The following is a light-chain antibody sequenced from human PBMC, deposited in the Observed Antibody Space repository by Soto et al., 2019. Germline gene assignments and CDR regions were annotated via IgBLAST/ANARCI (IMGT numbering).Light chain of an antibody. CDR3: CSYGGSYTWV. CDR2: DVS. Sequence: QSGLTQPRSVSGSPGQSVTISCTGASGDAGGYNFVSWYQQHPGKAPTLMIFDVSQRPSGVPDRFSGSKSGNTASLTISGLQAEDEADYYCCSYGGSYTWVFGGGTKVTVL. V-gene: IGLV2-11*01. J-gene: IGLJ3*02. CDR1: SGDAGGYNF.